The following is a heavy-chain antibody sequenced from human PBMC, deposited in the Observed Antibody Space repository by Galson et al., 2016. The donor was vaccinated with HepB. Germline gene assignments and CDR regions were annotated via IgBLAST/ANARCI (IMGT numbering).Heavy chain of an antibody. V-gene: IGHV3-7*01. J-gene: IGHJ5*02. CDR3: ARDGPYSSSVYNWFDP. CDR2: IKQDGSEK. Sequence: SLRLSCAASGFIFSSYSMSWVRQAPGKGLEWVANIKQDGSEKYYVDSVKSRFTISRDNAKNSLYLQMNSLRAEDTAVYYCARDGPYSSSVYNWFDPWGQGTLVTVSS. CDR1: GFIFSSYS. D-gene: IGHD6-13*01.